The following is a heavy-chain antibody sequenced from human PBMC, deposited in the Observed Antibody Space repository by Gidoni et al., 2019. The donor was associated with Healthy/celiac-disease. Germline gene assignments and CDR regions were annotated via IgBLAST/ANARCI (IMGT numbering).Heavy chain of an antibody. CDR1: ALIFSSYA. V-gene: IGHV3-23*01. Sequence: EVPPLASGGGLVQPGGSLSLSCAASALIFSSYAMSWVRQAPGKGLEWVSAISGSGGSTYYADSVKGRFTISRDNSKNTLYLQMNSLRAEDTAVYYCAKDVITMPLAHVYYYGMDVWGQGTTVTVSS. CDR3: AKDVITMPLAHVYYYGMDV. CDR2: ISGSGGST. D-gene: IGHD3-10*01. J-gene: IGHJ6*02.